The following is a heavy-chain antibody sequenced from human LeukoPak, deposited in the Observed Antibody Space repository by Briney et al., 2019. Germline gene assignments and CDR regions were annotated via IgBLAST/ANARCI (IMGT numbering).Heavy chain of an antibody. D-gene: IGHD5-12*01. Sequence: GGSLRLSCAASGFTVSSNYMSWVRQAPGKGLEWVSVIYSGGSTYYADSVKGRFTISRDNSKNTLYLQMNGLRAEDTAVYYCARDRASQDIVATIHNWFDPWGQGTLVTVSS. CDR1: GFTVSSNY. V-gene: IGHV3-53*01. CDR2: IYSGGST. CDR3: ARDRASQDIVATIHNWFDP. J-gene: IGHJ5*02.